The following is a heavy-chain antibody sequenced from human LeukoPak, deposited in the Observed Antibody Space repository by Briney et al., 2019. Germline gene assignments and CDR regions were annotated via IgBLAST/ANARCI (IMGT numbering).Heavy chain of an antibody. CDR1: GFTFGSYA. J-gene: IGHJ3*02. D-gene: IGHD6-19*01. Sequence: GGSLRLSCAASGFTFGSYAMSWARQAPGKGLEWVSAISGSGGSTYYADSVKGRFTISRDNSKNTLYLQMNSLRAEDTAVYYCASSGPYSSGWYAFDIWGQGTMVTVSS. V-gene: IGHV3-23*01. CDR2: ISGSGGST. CDR3: ASSGPYSSGWYAFDI.